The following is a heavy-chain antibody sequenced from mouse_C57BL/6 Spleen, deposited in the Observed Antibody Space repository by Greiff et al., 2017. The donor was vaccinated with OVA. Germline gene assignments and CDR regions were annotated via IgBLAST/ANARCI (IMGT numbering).Heavy chain of an antibody. CDR2: IYPSDSET. D-gene: IGHD2-2*01. J-gene: IGHJ4*01. Sequence: QVQLQQPGAELVRPGSSVKLSCKASGYTFTSYWMDWVKQRPGQGLEWIGNIYPSDSETHYNQKFKDKATLTVDKSSSTAYMQLSSLTSEDSAVYYCARNSGYYYAMDYWGQGTSVTVSS. V-gene: IGHV1-61*01. CDR1: GYTFTSYW. CDR3: ARNSGYYYAMDY.